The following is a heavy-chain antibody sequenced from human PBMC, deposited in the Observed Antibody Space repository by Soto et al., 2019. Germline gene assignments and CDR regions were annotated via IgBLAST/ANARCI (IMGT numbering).Heavy chain of an antibody. V-gene: IGHV3-9*01. CDR3: AKDIGGNWNDGSRNRINWFDP. Sequence: GGSLRLSCAASGFTFDDYAMHWVRQAPGKGLEWVSGISWNSGSIGYADSVKGRFTISRDNAKNSLYLQINSLRAEDTALYYCAKDIGGNWNDGSRNRINWFDPWGQGTLVTVSS. D-gene: IGHD1-1*01. J-gene: IGHJ5*02. CDR1: GFTFDDYA. CDR2: ISWNSGSI.